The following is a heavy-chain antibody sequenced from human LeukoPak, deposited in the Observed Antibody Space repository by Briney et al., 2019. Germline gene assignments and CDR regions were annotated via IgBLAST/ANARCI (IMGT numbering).Heavy chain of an antibody. CDR3: ARGRPGYGDYVV. Sequence: ASVKVSCKASGGTFSSYAISWVRQAPGQGLAWMGGIIPIFGTANYAQKFQGRVTITADESTSTAYMELSSLRSEDTAVYYCARGRPGYGDYVVWGQGTLVTVPS. CDR2: IIPIFGTA. J-gene: IGHJ4*02. D-gene: IGHD4-17*01. V-gene: IGHV1-69*13. CDR1: GGTFSSYA.